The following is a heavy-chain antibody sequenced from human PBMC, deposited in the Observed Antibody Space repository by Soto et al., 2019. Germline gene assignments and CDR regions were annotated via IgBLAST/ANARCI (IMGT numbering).Heavy chain of an antibody. CDR3: ARYEVDIVATTFLFDY. D-gene: IGHD5-12*01. CDR2: IYYSGST. J-gene: IGHJ4*02. Sequence: QVQLQESGPGLVKPSETLSLTCTVSGGSISSYYWSWIRQPPGKGLEWIGYIYYSGSTNYNPSLTSRVTISVDTSKNQFSLKLSSVTAADTAVYYCARYEVDIVATTFLFDYWGQGTLVTVSS. V-gene: IGHV4-59*01. CDR1: GGSISSYY.